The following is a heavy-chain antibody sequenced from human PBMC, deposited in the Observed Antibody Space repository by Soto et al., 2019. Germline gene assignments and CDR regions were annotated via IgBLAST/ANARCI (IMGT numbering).Heavy chain of an antibody. D-gene: IGHD5-18*01. CDR1: GFTFSDYW. CDR2: IKGDGSNT. CDR3: ARGIRNYYGTDV. V-gene: IGHV3-74*01. Sequence: EVQLVESGGGLVQTGGSLRLSCAASGFTFSDYWMHWVRQGPGKGLVWVSRIKGDGSNTNYADSVRGRFTISRDNAKNTVYLQMNSLRDEDTAVYYCARGIRNYYGTDVWGQGTTVTVSS. J-gene: IGHJ6*02.